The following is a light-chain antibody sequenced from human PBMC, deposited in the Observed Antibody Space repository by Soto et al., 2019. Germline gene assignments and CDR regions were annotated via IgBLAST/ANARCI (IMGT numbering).Light chain of an antibody. CDR3: QHYNSYSEA. CDR2: KAS. Sequence: DIQMTQSPSSLAGSVGDRGTITCRGSQTISSWLAWYQQKPGKAPKPLIYKASTLKSGDPSRFSGSGSGTEFTLTISSLQPDDFATHYCQHYNSYSEAFGQATKVDIK. V-gene: IGKV1-5*03. CDR1: QTISSW. J-gene: IGKJ1*01.